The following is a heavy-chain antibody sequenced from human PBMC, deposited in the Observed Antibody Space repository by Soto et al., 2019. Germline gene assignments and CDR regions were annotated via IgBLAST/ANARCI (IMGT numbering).Heavy chain of an antibody. V-gene: IGHV3-13*01. CDR2: IGTAGDT. D-gene: IGHD1-7*01. Sequence: GGSLRLSCAASGFTFSSYDMHWVRQATGKGLEWVSAIGTAGDTYYPGSVKGRFTISRENAKNSLYLQMNSLRAGDTAVYYCARGSWNYIDYYMDVWGKGTTVTVSS. J-gene: IGHJ6*03. CDR3: ARGSWNYIDYYMDV. CDR1: GFTFSSYD.